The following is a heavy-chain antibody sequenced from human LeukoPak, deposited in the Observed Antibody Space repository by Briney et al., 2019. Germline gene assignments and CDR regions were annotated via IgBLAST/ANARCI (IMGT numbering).Heavy chain of an antibody. CDR2: INPNSGDT. J-gene: IGHJ3*02. CDR3: ARDQHHAFDI. Sequence: ASVKVSCKASGGTFSSYAISWVRQAPGQGLEWMGWINPNSGDTNYAQNFQGRVTMTRDTSISTAYMELTNLRSDDTAVYSCARDQHHAFDIWGQGTMVTVSS. V-gene: IGHV1-2*02. CDR1: GGTFSSYA.